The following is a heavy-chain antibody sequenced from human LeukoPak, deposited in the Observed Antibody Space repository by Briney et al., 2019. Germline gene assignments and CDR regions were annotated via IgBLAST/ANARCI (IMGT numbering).Heavy chain of an antibody. CDR1: GYTFDSFY. J-gene: IGHJ4*02. CDR3: ARDFGGGIHLVFDS. CDR2: ISAYNGYT. V-gene: IGHV1-18*01. D-gene: IGHD3-10*01. Sequence: GASVKVSCKASGYTFDSFYINWVRQAPGQGLEWMGWISAYNGYTKYAQNFQDRLTMTTDTSTNTAYMELRSLKSDDTALYFCARDFGGGIHLVFDSWGQGTLVTVSS.